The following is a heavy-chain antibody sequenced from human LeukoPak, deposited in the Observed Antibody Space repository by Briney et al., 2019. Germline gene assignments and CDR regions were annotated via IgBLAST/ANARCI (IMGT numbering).Heavy chain of an antibody. D-gene: IGHD3-22*01. J-gene: IGHJ3*02. CDR3: AKDSRASYDSSGYPVGAFDI. CDR1: GFTFSSYG. CDR2: IRYDGSNK. Sequence: GGSLRLSCAASGFTFSSYGMHWVRQAPGKGLEWVAFIRYDGSNKYYADSVKGRFTISRDNSKNTLYLQMNSLRAEDTAVYYCAKDSRASYDSSGYPVGAFDIWGQGTMVTVSS. V-gene: IGHV3-30*02.